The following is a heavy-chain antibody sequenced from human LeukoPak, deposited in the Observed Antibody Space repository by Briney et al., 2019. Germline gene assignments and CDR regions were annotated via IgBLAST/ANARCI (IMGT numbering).Heavy chain of an antibody. CDR3: AGEGCSGGSCYSPYYYYYYMDV. V-gene: IGHV3-11*01. CDR1: GFTFSDYY. Sequence: GGSLRLSCAASGFTFSDYYMSWIRQAPGKGLEWVSYISSSGSTIYYADSVKGRFTISRDNAKNPLYLQMNSLRAEDTAVYYCAGEGCSGGSCYSPYYYYYYMDVWGKGTTVTVSS. D-gene: IGHD2-15*01. J-gene: IGHJ6*03. CDR2: ISSSGSTI.